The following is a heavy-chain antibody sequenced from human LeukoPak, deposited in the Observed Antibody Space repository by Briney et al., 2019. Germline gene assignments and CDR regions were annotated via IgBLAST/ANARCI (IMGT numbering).Heavy chain of an antibody. CDR1: GFTFSSYG. Sequence: GGSLRLSCAASGFTFSSYGMHWVRQAPGKGLEWVAVIWYDGSNKYYADSVKGRFTISRDNSKNTLYLQMNSLRAEDTAVYYCAKDLDDYGDYYCDYWGQGTLVTVSS. V-gene: IGHV3-33*06. J-gene: IGHJ4*02. CDR2: IWYDGSNK. D-gene: IGHD4-17*01. CDR3: AKDLDDYGDYYCDY.